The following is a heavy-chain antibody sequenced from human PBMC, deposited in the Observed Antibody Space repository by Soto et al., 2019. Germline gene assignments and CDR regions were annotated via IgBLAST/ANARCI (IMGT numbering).Heavy chain of an antibody. CDR1: EFTFSSYS. J-gene: IGHJ4*02. CDR2: ICSLSQTI. Sequence: GGSLRLSCGVCEFTFSSYSMNWVRQAPGKGLEWLAYICSLSQTIYYADSVKGRFTISRDNAKNSLYLQMNSLRDEDTAVYFCAREDIMGTRSFDYWGQGTRVTVSS. V-gene: IGHV3-48*02. D-gene: IGHD1-26*01. CDR3: AREDIMGTRSFDY.